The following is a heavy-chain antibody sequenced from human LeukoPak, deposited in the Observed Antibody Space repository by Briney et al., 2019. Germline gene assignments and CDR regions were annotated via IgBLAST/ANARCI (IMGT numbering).Heavy chain of an antibody. Sequence: AGGSLRLSCAASGFTFDSYGMHWVRQAPGKGLEWVAVISYDGSNKYYVDSVKGRFTISRDNSKNTLYLQMDSLRVEDTAVYYCARDDYGGVDIWGHGTMVTVSS. CDR1: GFTFDSYG. V-gene: IGHV3-30*03. J-gene: IGHJ3*02. D-gene: IGHD4-17*01. CDR3: ARDDYGGVDI. CDR2: ISYDGSNK.